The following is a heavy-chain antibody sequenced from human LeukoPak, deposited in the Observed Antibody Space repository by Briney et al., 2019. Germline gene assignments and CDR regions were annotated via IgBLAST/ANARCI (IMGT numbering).Heavy chain of an antibody. V-gene: IGHV3-7*01. CDR1: GFTFSSYW. Sequence: GGSLRLSCAASGFTFSSYWMSWVRQAPGKGVGWVANIKQDGSEQTNVDPGKGRFTISRDNAKNSLYLQMNSLRAEDTAVYYCARDHDIAAAAVYYYYMDVWGKGTTVTVSS. CDR2: IKQDGSEQ. D-gene: IGHD6-13*01. J-gene: IGHJ6*03. CDR3: ARDHDIAAAAVYYYYMDV.